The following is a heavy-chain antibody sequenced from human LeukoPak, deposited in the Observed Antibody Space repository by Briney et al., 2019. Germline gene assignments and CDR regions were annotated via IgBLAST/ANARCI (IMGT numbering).Heavy chain of an antibody. V-gene: IGHV4-59*01. Sequence: SETLSLTCTVSGGXISSYYCSWIRQPPGKGLEWIGRIYYSGSTNYNPSLKSRVTISVDTSKNQFSLKLSSVTAADTAVYYCARVITYYYDSSGYYWFDPWGQGTLVTVSS. CDR3: ARVITYYYDSSGYYWFDP. J-gene: IGHJ5*02. CDR1: GGXISSYY. D-gene: IGHD3-22*01. CDR2: IYYSGST.